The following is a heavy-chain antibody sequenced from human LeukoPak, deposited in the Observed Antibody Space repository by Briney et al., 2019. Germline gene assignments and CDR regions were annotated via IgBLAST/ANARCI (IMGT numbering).Heavy chain of an antibody. CDR3: ARVSSRAFDV. J-gene: IGHJ3*01. Sequence: SLTLSLTCAISGDSVSGYDATWNWLRQSPSRGLEWLGRTYYRSKWGDDYAVSVKSRITINPDTSKNQFSLHLNSVTPEDTAVYYCARVSSRAFDVWGQGTVVTVSP. CDR1: GDSVSGYDAT. V-gene: IGHV6-1*01. CDR2: TYYRSKWGD. D-gene: IGHD6-6*01.